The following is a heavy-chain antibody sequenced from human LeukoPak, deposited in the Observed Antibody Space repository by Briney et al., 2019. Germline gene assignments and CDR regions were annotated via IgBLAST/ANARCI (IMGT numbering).Heavy chain of an antibody. D-gene: IGHD6-19*01. CDR2: IIPIFGTA. V-gene: IGHV1-69*06. J-gene: IGHJ5*02. CDR3: ARDQGIGQWLVRQGWFDP. CDR1: GGTFSSYA. Sequence: GASVKVSCRASGGTFSSYAISWVRQAPGQGLEWMGGIIPIFGTANYAQKFQGRVTITADKSTSTAYMELSSLRSEDTAVYYCARDQGIGQWLVRQGWFDPWGQGTLVTVSS.